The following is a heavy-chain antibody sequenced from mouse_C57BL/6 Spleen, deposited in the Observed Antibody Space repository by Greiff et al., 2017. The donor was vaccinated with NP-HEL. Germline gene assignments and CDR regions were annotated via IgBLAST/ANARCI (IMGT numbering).Heavy chain of an antibody. Sequence: VQLQQSGPGLVQPSQSLSITCTVSGFSLTSYGVHWVRQPPGKGLEWLGVIWSGGSTDYNAAFISRLSISKDNSKSQVFFKMNSLQADDTAIYYCAKTYDYGRGYYAMDYWGQGTSVTVSS. D-gene: IGHD2-4*01. J-gene: IGHJ4*01. CDR3: AKTYDYGRGYYAMDY. V-gene: IGHV2-4*01. CDR1: GFSLTSYG. CDR2: IWSGGST.